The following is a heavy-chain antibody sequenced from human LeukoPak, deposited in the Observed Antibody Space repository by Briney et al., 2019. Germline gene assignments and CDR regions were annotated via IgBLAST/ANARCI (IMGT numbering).Heavy chain of an antibody. CDR2: IYHSGST. CDR3: ARDYYDSSGYYYSRVSLAGPRQVFRYYFDY. J-gene: IGHJ4*02. V-gene: IGHV4-39*07. D-gene: IGHD3-22*01. CDR1: GGSISGSSYC. Sequence: SETLSLTCTVSGGSISGSSYCWGWIRQPPGKGLAWIGSIYHSGSTYYNPSLKSRVTISVDKSKNQFSLKLSSVTAADTAVYYCARDYYDSSGYYYSRVSLAGPRQVFRYYFDYWGQGTLVTVSS.